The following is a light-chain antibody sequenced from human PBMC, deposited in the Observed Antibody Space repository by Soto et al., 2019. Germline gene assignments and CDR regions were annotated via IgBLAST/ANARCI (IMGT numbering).Light chain of an antibody. CDR1: QSVTSNY. Sequence: EVVMTQSPATLSVSPGERATLSCRASQSVTSNYLAWYQQKPGQAPRLLIYGASTRATGIPDRFSGSGSGTDFTLTISRLEPEDSAVYYCQQYGSSPTWTFGQGTKVDIK. J-gene: IGKJ1*01. V-gene: IGKV3-20*01. CDR2: GAS. CDR3: QQYGSSPTWT.